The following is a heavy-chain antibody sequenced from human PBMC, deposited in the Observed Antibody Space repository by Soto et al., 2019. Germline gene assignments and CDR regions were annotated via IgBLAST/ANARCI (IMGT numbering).Heavy chain of an antibody. CDR3: ARGFRVTVTTLKVFDI. V-gene: IGHV4-31*03. CDR2: IYYSGST. Sequence: PSETLSLTCTVSGCSISSGGYYWSWIRQHPGKGLEWIGYIYYSGSTYYNPSLKSRVTISVDTSRNQFSLKLSSVTAADTAVYYCARGFRVTVTTLKVFDIWGQGTMVTVSS. D-gene: IGHD4-17*01. J-gene: IGHJ3*02. CDR1: GCSISSGGYY.